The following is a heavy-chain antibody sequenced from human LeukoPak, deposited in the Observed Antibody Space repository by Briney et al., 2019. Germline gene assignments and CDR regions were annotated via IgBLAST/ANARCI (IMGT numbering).Heavy chain of an antibody. CDR1: GFIVSSYS. V-gene: IGHV3-74*01. D-gene: IGHD4-23*01. CDR3: ARGGTTVVDY. CDR2: INSDGSIT. Sequence: GGSLRLSCAASGFIVSSYSMNWVRQAPGKGLVWVSHINSDGSITSYADSVKGRFTISRDNAKNTLYLQMNSLRAEDTAVYYCARGGTTVVDYWGQGTLVTVSS. J-gene: IGHJ4*02.